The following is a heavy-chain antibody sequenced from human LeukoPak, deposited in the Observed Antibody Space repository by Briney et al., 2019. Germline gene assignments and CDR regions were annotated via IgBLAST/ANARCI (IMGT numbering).Heavy chain of an antibody. Sequence: PGGSLRLSCAASGFTFSSHEMNWVRQAPGKGLEWVSYISSSGSTIYYADSVKGRFTISRDNDKNSLYLQMNSRRAEDTAVYYCAREHGSGYLWVDYWGQGTLVTVSS. CDR3: AREHGSGYLWVDY. V-gene: IGHV3-48*03. D-gene: IGHD3-22*01. CDR2: ISSSGSTI. CDR1: GFTFSSHE. J-gene: IGHJ4*02.